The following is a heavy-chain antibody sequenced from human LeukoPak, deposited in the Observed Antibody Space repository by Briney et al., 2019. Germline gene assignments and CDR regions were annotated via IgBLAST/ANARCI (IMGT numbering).Heavy chain of an antibody. V-gene: IGHV1-18*01. D-gene: IGHD2-15*01. CDR1: GYIFTSYG. J-gene: IGHJ4*02. CDR2: ISAYNGNT. Sequence: PGESLKVSCKASGYIFTSYGISWVRQAPGQGLEWMGWISAYNGNTNYAQKLQGRVTMTTDTSTSTAYMELRSLRSDDTAVYYCARTVYCSGGSSYLDYWGQGTLVTVSS. CDR3: ARTVYCSGGSSYLDY.